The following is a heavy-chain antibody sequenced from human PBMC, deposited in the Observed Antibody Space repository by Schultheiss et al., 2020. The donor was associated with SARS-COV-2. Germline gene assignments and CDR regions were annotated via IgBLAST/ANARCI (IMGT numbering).Heavy chain of an antibody. J-gene: IGHJ4*02. D-gene: IGHD3-9*01. CDR2: IYYSGST. CDR3: ARGGNYDILTGRSFDY. Sequence: TLSLTCTVSGGSISSGGYYWSWIRQHPGKGLEWIGYIYYSGSTNYNPSLKSRVTISVDTSKNQFSLKLSSVTAADTAVYYCARGGNYDILTGRSFDYWGQGTLVTVSS. V-gene: IGHV4-31*03. CDR1: GGSISSGGYY.